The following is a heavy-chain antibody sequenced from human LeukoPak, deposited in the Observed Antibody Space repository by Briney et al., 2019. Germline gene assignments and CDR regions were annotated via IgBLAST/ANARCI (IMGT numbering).Heavy chain of an antibody. CDR2: ISAYNGNT. J-gene: IGHJ4*02. CDR1: GYTFTSYG. CDR3: ARDHRGSSGLAIDY. V-gene: IGHV1-18*01. D-gene: IGHD6-19*01. Sequence: GASVKVSCKASGYTFTSYGISWVRQAPGQGPEWMGWISAYNGNTNYAQKLQGRVTMTTDTSTSTAYMELRSLRSDDTAVYYCARDHRGSSGLAIDYWGQGTLVTVSS.